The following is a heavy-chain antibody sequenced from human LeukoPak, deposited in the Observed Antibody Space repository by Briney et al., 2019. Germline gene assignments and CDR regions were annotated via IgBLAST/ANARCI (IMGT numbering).Heavy chain of an antibody. CDR3: ARDSSSWPVNNWFDP. V-gene: IGHV4-61*02. CDR1: GGSISSGSYY. J-gene: IGHJ5*02. CDR2: IYTSGST. Sequence: SETLSLTCTVSGGSISSGSYYWSWIRQPAGKGLEWIGRIYTSGSTNYNPSLKSRVTISVDTSKNQFSLKLSSVTAADTAVYYCARDSSSWPVNNWFDPWGQGTLVTVSS. D-gene: IGHD6-13*01.